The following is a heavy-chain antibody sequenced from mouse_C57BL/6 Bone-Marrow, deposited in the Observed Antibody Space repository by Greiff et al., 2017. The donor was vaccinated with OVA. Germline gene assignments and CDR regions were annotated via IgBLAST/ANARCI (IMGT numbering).Heavy chain of an antibody. CDR2: ISDGGSYT. CDR1: GFTFSSYA. CDR3: ATYGSSHYAMDY. V-gene: IGHV5-4*03. D-gene: IGHD1-1*01. Sequence: EVKLVESGGGLVKPGGSLKLSCAASGFTFSSYAMSWVRQTPEKRLEWVATISDGGSYTYYPDNVKGRFTISRDKTKNDLYLQMSHLKSEDTAMYDCATYGSSHYAMDYWGQGTSVTVSS. J-gene: IGHJ4*01.